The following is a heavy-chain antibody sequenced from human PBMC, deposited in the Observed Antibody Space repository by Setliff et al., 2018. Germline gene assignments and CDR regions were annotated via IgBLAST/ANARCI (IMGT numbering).Heavy chain of an antibody. V-gene: IGHV4-61*09. CDR2: IYTSWSS. CDR3: ARVTGFLYIDV. J-gene: IGHJ6*03. D-gene: IGHD3-3*01. Sequence: PSETLSLTCTVSGGSISSAPYCWSWIRQPAGKGPEWIGHIYTSWSSNYNPSLKSRVTMSIDTSKNQFSLNLSSVAAADTAVYYCARVTGFLYIDVWGKGTTVTVSS. CDR1: GGSISSAPYC.